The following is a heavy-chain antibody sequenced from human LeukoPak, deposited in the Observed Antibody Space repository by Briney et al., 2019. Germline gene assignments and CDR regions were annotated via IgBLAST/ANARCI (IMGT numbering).Heavy chain of an antibody. D-gene: IGHD2-2*01. CDR1: GFTFSSYA. Sequence: GGSLRLSCAASGFTFSSYAMSWVRQAPGKGLEWVSAISGSGGSTYYADSEKGRSTISRNNSKNTLYLQMNSLRAEDTAVYYCAKDGPRTYCSSTSCYGGRYYGMDVWGKGTTVTVSS. V-gene: IGHV3-23*01. CDR2: ISGSGGST. J-gene: IGHJ6*04. CDR3: AKDGPRTYCSSTSCYGGRYYGMDV.